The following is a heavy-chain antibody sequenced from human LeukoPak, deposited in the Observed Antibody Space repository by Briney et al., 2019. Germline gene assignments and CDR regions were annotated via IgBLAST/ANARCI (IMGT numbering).Heavy chain of an antibody. Sequence: GASVKVSCKASGYTFTDYFIHWVGQAPGQGLEWMGCINTYSGGTNNAQNFQGRVNMTRATYIGTANMELSRLRTDDTAVYYCARAAGYISGWHIDYWGQGTLVTVSS. J-gene: IGHJ4*02. D-gene: IGHD6-19*01. CDR1: GYTFTDYF. CDR3: ARAAGYISGWHIDY. CDR2: INTYSGGT. V-gene: IGHV1-2*02.